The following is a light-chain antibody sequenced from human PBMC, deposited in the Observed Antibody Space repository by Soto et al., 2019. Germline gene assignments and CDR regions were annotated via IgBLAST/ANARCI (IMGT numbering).Light chain of an antibody. Sequence: QSVLTQSPSASGSPGQSVTISCTGTSSDIGGYNSASWYQQHPGKAPKVMIYDVTKRPSGVPDRFSGSKSGNTASLTVSALQAEDEADYYCSSYTDRKNLVFGTGTKLTVL. J-gene: IGLJ1*01. CDR3: SSYTDRKNLV. CDR2: DVT. CDR1: SSDIGGYNS. V-gene: IGLV2-8*01.